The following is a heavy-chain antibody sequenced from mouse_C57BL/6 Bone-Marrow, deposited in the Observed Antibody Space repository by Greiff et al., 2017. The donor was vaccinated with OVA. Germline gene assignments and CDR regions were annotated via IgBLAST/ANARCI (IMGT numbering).Heavy chain of an antibody. J-gene: IGHJ1*03. CDR2: LDPSDSYT. Sequence: QVQLQQPGAELVMPGASVKLSCKASGYTFTSYWMHWVKQRPGQGLAWIGELDPSDSYTNYNQKFKGKSTLTVAKSSSTAYMQLSSLTSEDSAVYYCARSGDAWYFDVWGTGTTVTVSS. CDR1: GYTFTSYW. V-gene: IGHV1-69*01. D-gene: IGHD3-1*01. CDR3: ARSGDAWYFDV.